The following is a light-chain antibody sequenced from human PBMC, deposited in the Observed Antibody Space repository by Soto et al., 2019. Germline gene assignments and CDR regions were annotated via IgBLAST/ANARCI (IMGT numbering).Light chain of an antibody. CDR2: DAS. CDR1: QTIDSSY. V-gene: IGKV3-11*01. Sequence: ELVLTQSPGTLSLSPGERATLSCRASQTIDSSYLAWYQQKPGQAPRLLVYDASTRATGIPARFSGSGSGTDFTLSISSLEPEDFAVYFCQQRSDWPLTFGGGTKVEIK. CDR3: QQRSDWPLT. J-gene: IGKJ4*01.